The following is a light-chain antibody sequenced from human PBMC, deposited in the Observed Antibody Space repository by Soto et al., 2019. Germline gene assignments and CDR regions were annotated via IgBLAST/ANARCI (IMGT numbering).Light chain of an antibody. CDR3: QSYDSSLSKV. V-gene: IGLV1-40*01. Sequence: QSVLTQRPSVSGAPGQKVSISCTGSGSNIGAGYNVHWYQQVPGTAPKLLIFANNNRPSGVPDRFSASKSGTSASLVITGVQAEDEADYYCQSYDSSLSKVFGSGTKVTVL. J-gene: IGLJ1*01. CDR2: ANN. CDR1: GSNIGAGYN.